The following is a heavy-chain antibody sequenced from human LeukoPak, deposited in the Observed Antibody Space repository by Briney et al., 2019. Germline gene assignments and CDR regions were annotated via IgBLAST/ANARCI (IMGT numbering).Heavy chain of an antibody. CDR3: ARGGRLVT. J-gene: IGHJ4*02. V-gene: IGHV4-34*01. CDR2: INHSGST. Sequence: SETLSLTCAVYGGSFSGYYWSWIRQPPGKGLEWIREINHSGSTNYNPSLKSRVTISVDTSKNQFSLKLSSVTAADTAVYYCARGGRLVTWGQGTLVTVSS. CDR1: GGSFSGYY. D-gene: IGHD2-21*02.